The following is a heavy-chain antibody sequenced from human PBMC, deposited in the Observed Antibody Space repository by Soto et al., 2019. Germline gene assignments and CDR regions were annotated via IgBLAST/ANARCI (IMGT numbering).Heavy chain of an antibody. V-gene: IGHV4-30-2*01. D-gene: IGHD3-16*01. CDR2: IYHSGST. CDR3: ARVGGINSFVP. CDR1: GGSIGSGGYF. Sequence: SETLSLTCTVSGGSIGSGGYFWSWIRQPPGQGLEWIGYIYHSGSTYYNPSLKSRVTISVDRSKNQLSLKLSSVTSADTALYNRARVGGINSFVPWGQGTLVTVAS. J-gene: IGHJ5*02.